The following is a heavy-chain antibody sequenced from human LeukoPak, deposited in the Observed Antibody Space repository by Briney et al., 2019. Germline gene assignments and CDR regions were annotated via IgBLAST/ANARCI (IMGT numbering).Heavy chain of an antibody. CDR2: ISWNSGSI. Sequence: GRSLRLSCAASGFTFDDYAMHWVRQAPGKGLEWVSGISWNSGSIGYADSVKGRFTISRDNAKNSLYLQMNSLRAEDTAVYYCARRGSAYVRPFDYWGQGTLVTVSS. CDR3: ARRGSAYVRPFDY. D-gene: IGHD5-12*01. CDR1: GFTFDDYA. V-gene: IGHV3-9*01. J-gene: IGHJ4*02.